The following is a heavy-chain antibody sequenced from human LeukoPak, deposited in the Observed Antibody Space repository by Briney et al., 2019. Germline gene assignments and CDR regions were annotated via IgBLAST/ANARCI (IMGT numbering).Heavy chain of an antibody. J-gene: IGHJ4*02. CDR1: GYSFTNYW. CDR3: AIGGDSSTSCYRCFNY. CDR2: IYPDDSDT. Sequence: GESLKISCEGSGYSFTNYWIGWVRQMPGKGLEWMGVIYPDDSDTRYSPSFQGQVTISADKSIGAAYLQWSSLKASDTAMYYCAIGGDSSTSCYRCFNYWGQGTLVTVSS. D-gene: IGHD2-2*01. V-gene: IGHV5-51*01.